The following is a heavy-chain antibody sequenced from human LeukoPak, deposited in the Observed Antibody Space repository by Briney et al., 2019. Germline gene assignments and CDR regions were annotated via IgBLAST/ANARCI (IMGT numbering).Heavy chain of an antibody. CDR2: INTDGSST. D-gene: IGHD6-19*01. Sequence: GGSLRLSCAASGFTFSSYWMHWVRQAPGKGLVWVSRINTDGSSTSYADSVKGRFTLSRDNSKNTLYLQMNTLRAEDTAIYYCARRGWLVNFDYWGQGTLVTVSS. CDR1: GFTFSSYW. CDR3: ARRGWLVNFDY. V-gene: IGHV3-74*01. J-gene: IGHJ4*02.